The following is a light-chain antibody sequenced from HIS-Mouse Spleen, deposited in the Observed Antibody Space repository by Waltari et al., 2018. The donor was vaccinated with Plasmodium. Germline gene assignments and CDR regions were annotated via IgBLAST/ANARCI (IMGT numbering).Light chain of an antibody. J-gene: IGLJ1*01. Sequence: QSALTQPPSASGSPGQSVTISCTGTSSDVGGYNYVSWYQHHPGKAPKLWIYEVSKRPSGVPDLFSGSKSGNTASLTVSWLQAEDEADYYCSSYAGSNNFCVFGTGTKVTVL. CDR3: SSYAGSNNFCV. CDR1: SSDVGGYNY. CDR2: EVS. V-gene: IGLV2-8*01.